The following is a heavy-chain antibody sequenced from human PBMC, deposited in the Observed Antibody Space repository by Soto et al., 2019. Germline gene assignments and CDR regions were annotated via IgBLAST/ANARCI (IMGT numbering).Heavy chain of an antibody. D-gene: IGHD6-13*01. CDR3: ARGMGSSRAGWFDP. Sequence: SETLSLTCAVYGGSFSGYYWSWIRQPPGKGLEWIGEINHSGSTNYNPSLKSRVTISVDTSKNQFSLKLSSVTAADTAVYYCARGMGSSRAGWFDPWGQGTLVTVSS. J-gene: IGHJ5*02. V-gene: IGHV4-34*01. CDR2: INHSGST. CDR1: GGSFSGYY.